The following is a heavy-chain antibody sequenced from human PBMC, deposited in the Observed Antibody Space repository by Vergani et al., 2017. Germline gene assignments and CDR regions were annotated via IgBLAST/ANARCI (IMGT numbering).Heavy chain of an antibody. CDR2: ISSSGST. J-gene: IGHJ3*02. Sequence: QLQLPESGPGLVKPSETLSLICTVSGDSMMRSHYYWGWLRQSPGRGLEWIGSISSSGSTYYNPSLKSRVTMSVDTSKNHLSLRVTSMTAADTAVYFCARPVGPSAIADGYHIWGQGTMVTVSS. V-gene: IGHV4-39*02. CDR1: GDSMMRSHYY. D-gene: IGHD3-10*01. CDR3: ARPVGPSAIADGYHI.